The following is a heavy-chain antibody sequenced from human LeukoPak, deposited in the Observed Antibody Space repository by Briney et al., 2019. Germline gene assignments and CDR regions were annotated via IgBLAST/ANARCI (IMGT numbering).Heavy chain of an antibody. CDR3: AIVWFGEAFDY. V-gene: IGHV3-11*04. CDR1: GFTFSDYY. D-gene: IGHD3-10*01. Sequence: GGSLRLSCAASGFTFSDYYMSWIRQAPGKGPEWVSYISSSGSTIYYADSVKGRFTISRDNAKNSLYLQMNSLRAEDTAVYYCAIVWFGEAFDYWGQGTLVTVSS. J-gene: IGHJ4*02. CDR2: ISSSGSTI.